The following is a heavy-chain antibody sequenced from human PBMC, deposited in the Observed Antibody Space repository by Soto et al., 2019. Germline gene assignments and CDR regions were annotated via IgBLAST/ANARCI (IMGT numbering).Heavy chain of an antibody. D-gene: IGHD2-15*01. CDR1: GYTSTSCN. CDR2: INPSGTST. J-gene: IGHJ4*02. V-gene: IGHV1-46*01. Sequence: ASVKVSCKTSGYTSTSCNVHWVRQAPGQGLEWMGFINPSGTSTTYAQQFHGRVTMTRDTSTATVYMELNSLRSEDTAVYFCARDLPGGNKPLDSWGRGTLVTVSS. CDR3: ARDLPGGNKPLDS.